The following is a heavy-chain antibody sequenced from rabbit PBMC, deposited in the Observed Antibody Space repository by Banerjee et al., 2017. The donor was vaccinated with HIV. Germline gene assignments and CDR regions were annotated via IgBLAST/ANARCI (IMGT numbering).Heavy chain of an antibody. Sequence: SGGGLVQPEGSLTLTCTASKFSFSSVFWMCWVRQAPGKGLEWIACINTSSGNTVYASWAKGRFTISKTSSTTVTLQMTSLTAADTATYFCARDEHDSSYWGFYFNLWGPGTLVTVS. CDR3: ARDEHDSSYWGFYFNL. CDR1: KFSFSSVFW. V-gene: IGHV1S45*01. CDR2: INTSSGNT. D-gene: IGHD8-1*01. J-gene: IGHJ4*01.